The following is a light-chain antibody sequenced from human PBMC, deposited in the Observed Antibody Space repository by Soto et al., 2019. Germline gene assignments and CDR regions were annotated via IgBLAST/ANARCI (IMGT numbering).Light chain of an antibody. J-gene: IGKJ4*01. V-gene: IGKV1-12*01. CDR2: AAS. CDR3: QQTNSFPPT. Sequence: DIQMTQSPSSVSASVGDRVTISCRASQAIASYVAWYQQRPGSSPSLLIFAASTMQTGIPSRFSGSGSGTDFTLTITSLQPEDFATYYCQQTNSFPPTFGQGTKVEVK. CDR1: QAIASY.